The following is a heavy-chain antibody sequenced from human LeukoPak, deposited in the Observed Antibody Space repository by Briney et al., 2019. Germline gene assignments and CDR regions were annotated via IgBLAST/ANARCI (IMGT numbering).Heavy chain of an antibody. CDR2: IYPGDSDT. CDR1: GYSFTSYW. Sequence: GESLKISCKGSGYSFTSYWIGWVRQMPGKGLEWMGIIYPGDSDTRYSPSFQGQVTISADKSISTAYLRWSSLKASDTAMYYCARHVTYYYDSSGYYQQYYFDYWGQGTLVTVSS. J-gene: IGHJ4*02. CDR3: ARHVTYYYDSSGYYQQYYFDY. V-gene: IGHV5-51*01. D-gene: IGHD3-22*01.